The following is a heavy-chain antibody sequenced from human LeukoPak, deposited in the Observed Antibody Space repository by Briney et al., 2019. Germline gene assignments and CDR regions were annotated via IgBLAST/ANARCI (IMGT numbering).Heavy chain of an antibody. CDR2: IIPIFGTA. CDR1: GGTFSSYA. V-gene: IGHV1-69*13. CDR3: ARDGLAARPWAFDI. Sequence: SVKVSCKASGGTFSSYAISWARQAPGQGLEWMGGIIPIFGTANYAQKFQGRVTITADESTSTAYMELSSLRSEDTAVYYCARDGLAARPWAFDIWGQGTMVTVSS. J-gene: IGHJ3*02. D-gene: IGHD6-6*01.